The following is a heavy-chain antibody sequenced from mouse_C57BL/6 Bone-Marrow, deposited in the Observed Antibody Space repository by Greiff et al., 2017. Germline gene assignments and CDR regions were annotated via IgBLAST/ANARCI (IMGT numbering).Heavy chain of an antibody. CDR3: AIEDDGYYGLDWYFDV. D-gene: IGHD2-3*01. J-gene: IGHJ1*03. V-gene: IGHV1-74*01. Sequence: KQRPGQGLEWIGRIHPSDSDTNYNQKFKGKATLTVDKSSSTAYMQLSSLTSEDSAVYYCAIEDDGYYGLDWYFDVWGTGTTVTVSS. CDR2: IHPSDSDT.